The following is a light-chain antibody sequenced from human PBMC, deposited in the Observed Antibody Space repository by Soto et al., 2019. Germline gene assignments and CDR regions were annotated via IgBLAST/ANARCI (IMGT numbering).Light chain of an antibody. CDR1: SSDVGSYNR. CDR3: CSYAGSSAFE. CDR2: EVS. Sequence: QSVLTQPPSVSGSPGQSVTISCTGTSSDVGSYNRVSWYQQPPGTAPKLMIYEVSNRPSGVSNRFSGSKSGNTASLTISGLQAEDEADYYCCSYAGSSAFEFGGGTKLTVL. V-gene: IGLV2-18*02. J-gene: IGLJ2*01.